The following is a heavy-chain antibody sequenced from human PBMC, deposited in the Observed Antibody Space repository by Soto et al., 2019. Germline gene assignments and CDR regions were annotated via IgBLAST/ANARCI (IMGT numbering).Heavy chain of an antibody. CDR2: IYHSGST. CDR1: GGSISSGGYS. J-gene: IGHJ5*02. V-gene: IGHV4-30-2*01. CDR3: ARDVRSGSYYGGRWFDP. Sequence: LSLTCAVSGGSISSGGYSWSWIRQPPGKGLEWIGYIYHSGSTYYNPSLKSRVTISVDRSKNQFSLKLSSVTAADTAVYYCARDVRSGSYYGGRWFDPWGQGTLVTVSS. D-gene: IGHD1-26*01.